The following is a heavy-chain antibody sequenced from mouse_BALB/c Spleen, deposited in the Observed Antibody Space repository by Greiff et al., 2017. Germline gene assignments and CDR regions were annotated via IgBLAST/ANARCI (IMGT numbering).Heavy chain of an antibody. CDR1: GYTFSSYW. D-gene: IGHD2-4*01. V-gene: IGHV1-9*01. CDR3: ASRYDYDGYAMDY. Sequence: QVQLKQSGAELMKPGASVKISCKATGYTFSSYWIEWVKQRPGHGLEWIGEILPGSGSTNYNEKFKGKATFTADTSSNTAYMHISSLTSEDSAVYYCASRYDYDGYAMDYWGQGTSVTVSS. CDR2: ILPGSGST. J-gene: IGHJ4*01.